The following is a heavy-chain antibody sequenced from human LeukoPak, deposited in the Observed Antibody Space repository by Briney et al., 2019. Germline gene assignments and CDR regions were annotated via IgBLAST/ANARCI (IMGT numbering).Heavy chain of an antibody. Sequence: SETLSLTCAVYGGSFSGYYWSWIRQPPGKGLEWIGEINHSGSTNYNPSLKSRVTISVDTSKNQLSLKLSSVTAADTAVYYCARALWFGESPFDPWGQGTLVTVSS. CDR3: ARALWFGESPFDP. D-gene: IGHD3-10*01. CDR2: INHSGST. V-gene: IGHV4-34*01. CDR1: GGSFSGYY. J-gene: IGHJ5*02.